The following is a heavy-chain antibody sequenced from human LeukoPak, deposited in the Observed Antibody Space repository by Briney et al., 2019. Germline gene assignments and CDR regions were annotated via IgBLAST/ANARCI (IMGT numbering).Heavy chain of an antibody. CDR1: GGSISSSSYY. Sequence: PSETLSLTCTVSGGSISSSSYYWGWIRQPPGKGLEWIGSIYYSGSTNYNPSLKSRVTISVDTSKNQFSLKLSSVTAADTAVYFCARGPYSYDSSGAFDIWGQGTMVTVSS. V-gene: IGHV4-39*07. J-gene: IGHJ3*02. CDR2: IYYSGST. CDR3: ARGPYSYDSSGAFDI. D-gene: IGHD3-22*01.